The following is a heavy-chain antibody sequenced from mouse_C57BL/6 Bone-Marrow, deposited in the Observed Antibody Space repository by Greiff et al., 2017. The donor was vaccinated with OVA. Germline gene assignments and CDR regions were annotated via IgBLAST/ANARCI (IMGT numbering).Heavy chain of an antibody. CDR3: ARNGNYEGDAMDY. CDR2: INPGSGGT. V-gene: IGHV1-54*01. J-gene: IGHJ4*01. D-gene: IGHD2-1*01. Sequence: QVQLKQSGAELVRPGTSVKVSCKASGYAFTNYLIEWVKQRPGQGLEWIGVINPGSGGTNYNEKFKGKATLTADKSSSTAYMQLSSLTSEDSAVYFCARNGNYEGDAMDYWGQGTSVTVSS. CDR1: GYAFTNYL.